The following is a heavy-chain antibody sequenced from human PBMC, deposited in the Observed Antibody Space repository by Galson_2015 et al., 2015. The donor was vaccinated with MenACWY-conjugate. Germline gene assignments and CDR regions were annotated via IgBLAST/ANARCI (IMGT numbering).Heavy chain of an antibody. CDR3: AKKGGPYGDSSHVDY. D-gene: IGHD4-17*01. V-gene: IGHV3-23*01. CDR1: EFTFRSYA. J-gene: IGHJ4*02. Sequence: SLRLSCAAFEFTFRSYAMSWVRQAPGRGLEWVSAISAGGDNTYYADSVKGRFTISRDNSKNTLYLQMSSLRAEDTAVYYCAKKGGPYGDSSHVDYWGQGTLVTVSS. CDR2: ISAGGDNT.